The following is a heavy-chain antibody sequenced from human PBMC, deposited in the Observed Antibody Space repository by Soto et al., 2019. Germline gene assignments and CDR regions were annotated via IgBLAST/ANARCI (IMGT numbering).Heavy chain of an antibody. CDR1: GYTFTSYG. CDR3: ARAYFDWLPRDYYYYGMDV. Sequence: QVPLVQSGAEVKKPGASVKVSCKASGYTFTSYGISWVRQAPGQGLEWMGWISAYNGNTNYAQKLQGRVTMTTDTSTSTAYMELRSLRSDDTAVYYCARAYFDWLPRDYYYYGMDVWGQGTTVTVSS. V-gene: IGHV1-18*01. J-gene: IGHJ6*02. D-gene: IGHD3-9*01. CDR2: ISAYNGNT.